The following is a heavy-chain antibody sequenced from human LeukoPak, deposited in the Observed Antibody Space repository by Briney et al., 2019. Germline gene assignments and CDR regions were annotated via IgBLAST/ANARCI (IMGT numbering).Heavy chain of an antibody. CDR2: ICTSGST. V-gene: IGHV4-61*02. CDR1: GGSISSGSYY. CDR3: ARDRFWSGYYTYYYYYYMDV. Sequence: PSQTLSLTCTVSGGSISSGSYYWSWIRQPAGKGLEWIGRICTSGSTNYNPSLKSRVTISVDTSKNQFSLKLSSVTATDTAVYYCARDRFWSGYYTYYYYYYMDVWGKGTTVTVSS. J-gene: IGHJ6*03. D-gene: IGHD3-3*01.